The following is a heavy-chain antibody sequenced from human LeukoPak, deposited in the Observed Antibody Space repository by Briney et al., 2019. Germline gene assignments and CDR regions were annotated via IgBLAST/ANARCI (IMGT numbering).Heavy chain of an antibody. CDR2: IIPIFGTA. J-gene: IGHJ6*03. V-gene: IGHV1-69*06. CDR1: GGTFSSYA. CDR3: ARTYGDYSLACYYYYMDV. Sequence: SVKVSCKAFGGTFSSYAISWVRQAPGQGLEWMGGIIPIFGTANYAQKFQGRVTITADKSTSTAYMELSSLRSEDTAVYYCARTYGDYSLACYYYYMDVWGKGTTVTVSS. D-gene: IGHD4-17*01.